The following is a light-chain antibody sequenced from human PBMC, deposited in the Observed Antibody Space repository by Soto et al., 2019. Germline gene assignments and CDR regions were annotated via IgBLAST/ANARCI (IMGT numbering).Light chain of an antibody. CDR3: QQRRNTIT. J-gene: IGKJ5*01. CDR2: DAS. V-gene: IGKV3-11*01. CDR1: QSVSSY. Sequence: EIVLTQSPATLSLSPGERATLSCRASQSVSSYLAWYQQKPGQAPRLLIYDASNRATGIPARFSGSGSGTDFPLTTSSLEPEDFAFYYCQQRRNTITLGQGTRLEIK.